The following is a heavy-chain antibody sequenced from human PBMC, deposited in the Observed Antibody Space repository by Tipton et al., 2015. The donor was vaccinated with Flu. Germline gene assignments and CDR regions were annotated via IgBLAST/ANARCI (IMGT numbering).Heavy chain of an antibody. CDR3: ATTTYYYGSGTHDY. J-gene: IGHJ4*02. Sequence: TLSLTCAVSGDSISSDFYWAWIRQFPGKGLEWIGTVSRTGSTIYNPSLKSRVTISINKSKNPFSLKVISVTAADTALYYCATTTYYYGSGTHDYWGQGNLVTVTS. V-gene: IGHV4-38-2*01. D-gene: IGHD3-10*01. CDR1: GDSISSDFY. CDR2: VSRTGST.